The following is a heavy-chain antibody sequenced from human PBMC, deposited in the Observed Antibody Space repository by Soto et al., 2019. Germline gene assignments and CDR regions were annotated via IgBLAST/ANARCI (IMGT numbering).Heavy chain of an antibody. CDR2: IYHSGTT. D-gene: IGHD1-26*01. V-gene: IGHV4-4*02. Sequence: QVQLQESGPGLVKPSGTLSLTCAVSGDSISRSNWWSWVRQPPGKGLEWIGEIYHSGTTNYNSSLKSRVTISVDKSKNQFSLKLNSVTAADTAVYFCARGSGSHNGWFDPWGQGTLVTVSS. J-gene: IGHJ5*02. CDR1: GDSISRSNW. CDR3: ARGSGSHNGWFDP.